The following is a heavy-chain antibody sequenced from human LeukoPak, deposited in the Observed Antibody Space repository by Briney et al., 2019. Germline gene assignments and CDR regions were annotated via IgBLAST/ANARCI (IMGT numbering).Heavy chain of an antibody. CDR2: INPSGGST. Sequence: ASVKVSCKASGYTFTSYYMHWVRQAPGQGLEWMGIINPSGGSTSYAQKFQGRVTMTRDTSTSTVYMELSSLRSEDTAVYYCARVRFRLWLRGGRDWFDPWGQGTLVTVSS. J-gene: IGHJ5*02. D-gene: IGHD5-18*01. CDR1: GYTFTSYY. V-gene: IGHV1-46*01. CDR3: ARVRFRLWLRGGRDWFDP.